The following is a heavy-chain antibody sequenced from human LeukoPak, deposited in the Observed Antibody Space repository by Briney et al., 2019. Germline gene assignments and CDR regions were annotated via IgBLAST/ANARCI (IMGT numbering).Heavy chain of an antibody. CDR3: ARGLRSSSRNRYFDY. D-gene: IGHD6-13*01. CDR1: GGSISSSSYY. V-gene: IGHV4-39*07. J-gene: IGHJ4*02. CDR2: IYYSGST. Sequence: PSETLSLTCTVSGGSISSSSYYWGWTRQPPGKGLEWIGSIYYSGSTNYNPSLKSRVTISVDTSKNQFSLKLSSVTAADTAVYYCARGLRSSSRNRYFDYWGQGTLVTVSS.